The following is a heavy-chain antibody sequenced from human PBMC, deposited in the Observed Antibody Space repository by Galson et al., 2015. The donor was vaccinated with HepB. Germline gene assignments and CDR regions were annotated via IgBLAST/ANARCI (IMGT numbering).Heavy chain of an antibody. CDR1: GFTFSSYA. D-gene: IGHD2-15*01. J-gene: IGHJ4*02. CDR3: ARDFGYCSGGSCYSFFDY. V-gene: IGHV3-30-3*01. CDR2: ISYDGSNK. Sequence: SLRLSCAASGFTFSSYAMHWVRQAPGKGLEWVAVISYDGSNKYYAGSVKGRFTISRDNSKNTLYLQMNSLRAEDTAVYYCARDFGYCSGGSCYSFFDYWGQGTLVTVSS.